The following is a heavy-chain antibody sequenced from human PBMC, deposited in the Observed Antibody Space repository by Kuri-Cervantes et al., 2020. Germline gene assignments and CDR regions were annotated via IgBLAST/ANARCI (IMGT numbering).Heavy chain of an antibody. V-gene: IGHV4-34*01. CDR3: ARCCDSSGYYYDY. CDR1: GGSFSGYY. Sequence: SETLSLTFAVYGGSFSGYYWSWIRQPPGKGLEWIGEINHSGSTNYNPSLKSRVTISVDTSKNQFSLKLSSVTAADTAVYYCARCCDSSGYYYDYWGQGTLVTVSS. D-gene: IGHD3-22*01. CDR2: INHSGST. J-gene: IGHJ4*02.